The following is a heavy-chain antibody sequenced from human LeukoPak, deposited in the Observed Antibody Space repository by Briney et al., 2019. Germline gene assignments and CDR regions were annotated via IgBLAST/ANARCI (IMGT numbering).Heavy chain of an antibody. CDR3: ARDSYGYSYDYPPLESYYFDY. CDR2: ISAYNDNT. J-gene: IGHJ4*02. D-gene: IGHD5-18*01. Sequence: GASVKVSCKASGYTFTTYGISWVRQAPGQGLEWMGWISAYNDNTNYAQKLRGRVTMTTDTSTRTAYMELRSVSSDDTAVYYCARDSYGYSYDYPPLESYYFDYWGQGTLVTVSS. V-gene: IGHV1-18*01. CDR1: GYTFTTYG.